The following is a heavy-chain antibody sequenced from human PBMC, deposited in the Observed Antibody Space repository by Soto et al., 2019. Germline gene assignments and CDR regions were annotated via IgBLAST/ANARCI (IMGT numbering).Heavy chain of an antibody. CDR2: IFPSDSDT. Sequence: GESLKISCRTSGYKFTSSWIAWVRQMPGKGLEWMGIIFPSDSDTRYSPSFQGQVTISADRSTSTVFRQWASLKASDTAVYFCARKDKSGYFNWFDPWGQGTLVTVSS. V-gene: IGHV5-51*01. J-gene: IGHJ5*02. CDR3: ARKDKSGYFNWFDP. CDR1: GYKFTSSW. D-gene: IGHD3-22*01.